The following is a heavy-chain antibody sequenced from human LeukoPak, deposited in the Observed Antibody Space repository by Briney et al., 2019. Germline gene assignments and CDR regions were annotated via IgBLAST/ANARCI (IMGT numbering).Heavy chain of an antibody. CDR2: ISYDGSNK. CDR3: AIGLVRGNFDY. CDR1: GFTFSSYG. Sequence: GGSLRLSCAASGFTFSSYGMHWVRQAPGKGLEWVAVISYDGSNKYYADSVKGRFTISRDNSKNTLYLQMNSLRAEDTAVYYCAIGLVRGNFDYWGQGTLVTVPS. D-gene: IGHD6-19*01. J-gene: IGHJ4*02. V-gene: IGHV3-30*03.